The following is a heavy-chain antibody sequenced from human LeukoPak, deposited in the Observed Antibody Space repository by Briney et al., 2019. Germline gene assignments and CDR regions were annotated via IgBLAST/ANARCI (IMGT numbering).Heavy chain of an antibody. CDR3: ARRVALWFGDGSMDV. CDR2: IYYSGST. CDR1: GGSISSSSYY. Sequence: LETLSLTCTVSGGSISSSSYYWGWIRQPPGKGLEWIGSIYYSGSTYYNPSLKSRVTISVDTSKNQFSLKLSSVTAADTAVYYCARRVALWFGDGSMDVWGQGTTVTVSS. D-gene: IGHD3-10*01. J-gene: IGHJ6*02. V-gene: IGHV4-39*01.